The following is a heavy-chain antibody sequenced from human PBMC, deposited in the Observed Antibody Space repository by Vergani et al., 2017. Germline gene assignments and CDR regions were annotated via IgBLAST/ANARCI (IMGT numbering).Heavy chain of an antibody. V-gene: IGHV3-9*01. Sequence: EVQLVESGGGLVQPGRSLRLSCAASGFTFDDYAMHWVRQAPGKGLEWVSGISWNSGSIGYADSVKGRFTISRDNAKNSLYLQMNSLRADDTAVYYCARYGGYYSPTGAFDIWGQGTMVTVSS. J-gene: IGHJ3*02. CDR1: GFTFDDYA. D-gene: IGHD3-3*01. CDR2: ISWNSGSI. CDR3: ARYGGYYSPTGAFDI.